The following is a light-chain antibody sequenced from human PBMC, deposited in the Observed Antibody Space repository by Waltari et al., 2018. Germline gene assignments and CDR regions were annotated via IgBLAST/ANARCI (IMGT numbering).Light chain of an antibody. Sequence: EIVLTQSPATLSLSPGERATLSCRASQSVSSYLAWYQQKPGQAPRPLIYDASNRATGIPARFSGSGSGTDFTLTISSLEPEDFAVYYCQQRSNWPRGTFGPGTKVDIK. CDR2: DAS. CDR3: QQRSNWPRGT. J-gene: IGKJ3*01. V-gene: IGKV3-11*01. CDR1: QSVSSY.